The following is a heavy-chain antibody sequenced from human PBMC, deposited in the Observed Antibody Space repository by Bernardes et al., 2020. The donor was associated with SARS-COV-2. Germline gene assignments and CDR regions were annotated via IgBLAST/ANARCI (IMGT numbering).Heavy chain of an antibody. V-gene: IGHV3-48*01. CDR3: ARDHLYYDTLTGWIDQYYFDS. J-gene: IGHJ4*02. Sequence: GGSLRLSCVASGFTFSNYNMNWVRQAPGKGLEWVSKISSSDSTKNYADSVKGHFTISRDNAKNTLYLQMSSLRADDTAVYYCARDHLYYDTLTGWIDQYYFDSWGQGTLVIVSS. CDR2: ISSSDSTK. D-gene: IGHD3-9*01. CDR1: GFTFSNYN.